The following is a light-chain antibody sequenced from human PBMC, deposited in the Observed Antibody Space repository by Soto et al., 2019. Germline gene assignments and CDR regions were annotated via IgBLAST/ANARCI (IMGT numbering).Light chain of an antibody. CDR1: QSISRS. CDR3: QQSHNTPPT. CDR2: AAS. Sequence: DIQMTQSPSSLSASVGDRVTITCRASQSISRSLNWYQQRPGNAPKLLVYAASTLEGGVPSRFRGSGSGTDFTLTIASLQPEDFATYYCQQSHNTPPTFGGGTRVEIK. V-gene: IGKV1-39*01. J-gene: IGKJ4*01.